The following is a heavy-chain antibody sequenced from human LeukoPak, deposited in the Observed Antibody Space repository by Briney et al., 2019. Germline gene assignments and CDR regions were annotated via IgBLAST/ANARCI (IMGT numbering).Heavy chain of an antibody. CDR2: IYTSGST. CDR1: GGSISSYY. Sequence: KPSETLSLTCTVSGGSISSYYWSWIRQPPGKGLEWIGYIYTSGSTNYNPPLKSRVTISVDTSKNQFSLKLSSETAADTAVYYCARLVICSSTSCYTGEWFDPWGQGTLVTVSS. CDR3: ARLVICSSTSCYTGEWFDP. J-gene: IGHJ5*02. V-gene: IGHV4-4*09. D-gene: IGHD2-2*02.